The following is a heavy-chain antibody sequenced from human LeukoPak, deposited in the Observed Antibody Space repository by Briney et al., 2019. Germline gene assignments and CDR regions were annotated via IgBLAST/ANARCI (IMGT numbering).Heavy chain of an antibody. CDR3: ATVGGYGSGHFDS. D-gene: IGHD3-10*01. CDR1: SGSISSYY. J-gene: IGHJ4*02. CDR2: IHTSEST. Sequence: SETLSLTCTVSSGSISSYYWSWIRHPAGKGREYIWRIHTSESTNSNPYLKSRVTISLETSTNQSSLNVNYGSAADTAVYYCATVGGYGSGHFDSWGQRTLVTVSS. V-gene: IGHV4-4*07.